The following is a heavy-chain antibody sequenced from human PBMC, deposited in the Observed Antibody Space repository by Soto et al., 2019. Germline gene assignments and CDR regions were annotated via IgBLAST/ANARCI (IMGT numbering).Heavy chain of an antibody. V-gene: IGHV1-69*01. D-gene: IGHD2-8*01. Sequence: QVQLLQSGAELREPGSSVRVSCTPSGGTFVSSAFAWVRQAPGGKIEWMGGIIPILGSTKYAEMFLGRLTIRADDSSRTAYLELSSLTFDDTAVYFCAKKNPHGDSNKAWLDPWGQGTLVTVST. CDR3: AKKNPHGDSNKAWLDP. CDR2: IIPILGST. J-gene: IGHJ5*02. CDR1: GGTFVSSA.